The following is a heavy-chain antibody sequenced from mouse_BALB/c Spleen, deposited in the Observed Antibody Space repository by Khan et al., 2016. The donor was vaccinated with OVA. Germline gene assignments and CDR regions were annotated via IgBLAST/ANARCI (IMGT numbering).Heavy chain of an antibody. CDR2: IWGGGGT. V-gene: IGHV2-6-4*01. Sequence: VQLQESGPGLVAPSQSLSITCTVSGFSLSRYNIHWVRQPPGKGLEWLGMIWGGGGTDYTSPLKSRLNISKDNSKSQVFLKMNSLQTDDTAMYYCARAYYRYDGYYAMDYWGQGISVTVSS. CDR1: GFSLSRYN. J-gene: IGHJ4*01. D-gene: IGHD2-14*01. CDR3: ARAYYRYDGYYAMDY.